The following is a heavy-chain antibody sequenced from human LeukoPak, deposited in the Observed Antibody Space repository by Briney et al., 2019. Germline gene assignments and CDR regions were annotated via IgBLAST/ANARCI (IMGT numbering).Heavy chain of an antibody. CDR1: GGTFSSYA. J-gene: IGHJ5*02. CDR2: IIPILGIA. V-gene: IGHV1-69*04. Sequence: SVKVSCKASGGTFSSYAISWVRQAPGQGLEWMGRIIPILGIANYAQKFQGRVTITADKSTSTAYMELSSLRSEDTAVYYCARHAVDTAMGLRNNWFDPWGQGTLVTVSS. D-gene: IGHD5-18*01. CDR3: ARHAVDTAMGLRNNWFDP.